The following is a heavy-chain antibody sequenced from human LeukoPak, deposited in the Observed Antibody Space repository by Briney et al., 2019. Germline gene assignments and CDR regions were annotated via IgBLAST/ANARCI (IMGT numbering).Heavy chain of an antibody. V-gene: IGHV4-61*02. CDR3: ARVTTDGYYNY. D-gene: IGHD3-22*01. CDR2: IYTSGST. Sequence: SETLSLTCTVSGGSISSGSYYWSWIRQPAEKGLEWIGRIYTSGSTNYNPSLKSRVTISLDTSENHFPLKLSSVTAADTAVYYCARVTTDGYYNYWGQGTLVTVSS. CDR1: GGSISSGSYY. J-gene: IGHJ4*02.